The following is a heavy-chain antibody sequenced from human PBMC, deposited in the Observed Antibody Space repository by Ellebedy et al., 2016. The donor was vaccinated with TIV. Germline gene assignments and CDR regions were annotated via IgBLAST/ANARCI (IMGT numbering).Heavy chain of an antibody. Sequence: PGGSLRLSCAASGFTFRDYYMTWIRQAPGKGLECVAYISGDGTIKYYADALKGRFTVSRDNAENSLHLQMSSLRAEDTAVYYCAMNRNKYDANGYWNYWGPGAQVTVSS. CDR2: ISGDGTIK. J-gene: IGHJ4*02. D-gene: IGHD3-22*01. CDR3: AMNRNKYDANGYWNY. V-gene: IGHV3-11*01. CDR1: GFTFRDYY.